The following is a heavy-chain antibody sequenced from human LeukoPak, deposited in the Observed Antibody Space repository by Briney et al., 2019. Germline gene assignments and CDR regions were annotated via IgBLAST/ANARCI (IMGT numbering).Heavy chain of an antibody. CDR2: MNPNSGNT. D-gene: IGHD3-3*01. J-gene: IGHJ3*02. CDR1: GYTFTSYD. Sequence: ASVKVSCKASGYTFTSYDINWVRQATGQGLEWMGWMNPNSGNTGYAQKFQGRVTMTRNTSISTAYMELSSLRSEDTAVYYCARGIGLWTYYDLWSGYPVHAFDIWGQGTMVTVSS. CDR3: ARGIGLWTYYDLWSGYPVHAFDI. V-gene: IGHV1-8*01.